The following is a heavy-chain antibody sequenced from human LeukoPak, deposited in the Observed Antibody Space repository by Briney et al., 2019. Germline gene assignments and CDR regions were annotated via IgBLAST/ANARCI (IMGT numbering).Heavy chain of an antibody. CDR2: IYSGGST. V-gene: IGHV3-53*01. CDR3: ARAGPIDY. J-gene: IGHJ4*02. CDR1: GFIVSSKY. Sequence: GGSLRLSCAASGFIVSSKYMSWVRQAPGKGLEWVSVIYSGGSTYYAASVEGRFTISRDNSKNTAYLQMNNLRVDDTAVYYCARAGPIDYWGQGTLVTVSS.